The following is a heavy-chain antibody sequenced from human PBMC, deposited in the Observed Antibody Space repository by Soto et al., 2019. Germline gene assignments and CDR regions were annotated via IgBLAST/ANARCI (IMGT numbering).Heavy chain of an antibody. V-gene: IGHV3-30-3*01. CDR1: GFNFSSYA. Sequence: PGGCLRLCCAASGFNFSSYATHWFRQAPGKGLEWVAVISYDGSNKYYADSVKGRFTISRDNSKNTLYLQMNSLRAEDTAVYYCARVQDGDLGYGMDVWGQGTTVTVSS. D-gene: IGHD4-17*01. J-gene: IGHJ6*02. CDR3: ARVQDGDLGYGMDV. CDR2: ISYDGSNK.